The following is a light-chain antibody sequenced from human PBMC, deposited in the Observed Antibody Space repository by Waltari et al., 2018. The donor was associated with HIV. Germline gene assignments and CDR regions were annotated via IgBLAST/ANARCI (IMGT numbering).Light chain of an antibody. J-gene: IGKJ4*01. CDR3: MQALQTLLT. CDR1: QSLLHSNGHNY. CDR2: LGS. Sequence: DIVMTQSPLSLRVTPGEPASISCRSSQSLLHSNGHNYLDWYVQKPGQSPQLLIYLGSNRASGVPDRFSGSGSGTDFTLKISRVEAEDVGVYYCMQALQTLLTFGGGTKVEIK. V-gene: IGKV2-28*01.